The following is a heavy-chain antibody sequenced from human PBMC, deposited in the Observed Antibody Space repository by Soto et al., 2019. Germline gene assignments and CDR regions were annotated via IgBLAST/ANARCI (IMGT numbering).Heavy chain of an antibody. V-gene: IGHV3-11*01. CDR1: GFTFSDYY. Sequence: QVQLVESGGGLVKPGGSLRLSCAASGFTFSDYYMSWIRQAPGKGLEWVSYISSSGSTIYYADSVKGRFTIARYNAKNSMYLQMNSLRAEDTAVYYCARDELLWFGELLGPGAFDIGGQGTMVTVSS. D-gene: IGHD3-10*01. CDR3: ARDELLWFGELLGPGAFDI. J-gene: IGHJ3*02. CDR2: ISSSGSTI.